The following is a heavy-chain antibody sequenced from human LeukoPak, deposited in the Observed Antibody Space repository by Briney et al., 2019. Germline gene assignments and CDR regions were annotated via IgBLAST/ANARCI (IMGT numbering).Heavy chain of an antibody. CDR2: IYTSGST. CDR1: GGSISSYY. Sequence: SETLSLTCTVSGGSISSYYWSWIRQPPGKGLEWIGYIYTSGSTNYNPSLKSRATISVDTSKNQFSLKLSSVTAADTAVYYCASPGARGGDAFDIWGQGTMVTVSS. V-gene: IGHV4-4*09. CDR3: ASPGARGGDAFDI. D-gene: IGHD3-16*01. J-gene: IGHJ3*02.